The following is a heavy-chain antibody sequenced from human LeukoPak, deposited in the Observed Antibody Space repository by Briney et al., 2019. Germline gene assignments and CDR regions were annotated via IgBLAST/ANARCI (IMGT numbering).Heavy chain of an antibody. CDR2: INSDGSST. J-gene: IGHJ4*02. CDR3: AHISSSWPDY. Sequence: GGSLRLSCEASGFTFSSYWMHWVRQVPGKGLVWVSRINSDGSSTNYADSVKGRFTISRDNSKNTLYLQMNSLRAEDTAVYYCAHISSSWPDYWGQGTLVTVSS. V-gene: IGHV3-74*01. CDR1: GFTFSSYW. D-gene: IGHD6-13*01.